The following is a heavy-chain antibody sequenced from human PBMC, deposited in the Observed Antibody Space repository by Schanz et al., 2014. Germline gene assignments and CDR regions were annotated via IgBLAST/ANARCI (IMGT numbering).Heavy chain of an antibody. CDR3: AKDSIVVVPAALHYYGMDV. J-gene: IGHJ6*02. Sequence: VQLVESGGGLVQPGGSLRLSCAASGFIFNDYYMNWIRQAPGKGLEWLSYISRDGTTSYYADSVKGRFTISRDNSKNTLHLQMNSLRAEDTAVYYCAKDSIVVVPAALHYYGMDVWGQGTTVTVSS. V-gene: IGHV3-11*04. D-gene: IGHD2-2*01. CDR2: ISRDGTTS. CDR1: GFIFNDYY.